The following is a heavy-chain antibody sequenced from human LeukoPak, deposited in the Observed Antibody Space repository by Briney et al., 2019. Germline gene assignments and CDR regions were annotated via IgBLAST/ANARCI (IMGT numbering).Heavy chain of an antibody. J-gene: IGHJ4*02. V-gene: IGHV3-64*01. CDR2: ISNNGGTT. CDR1: GFTFSSYA. Sequence: GSLRLSCAASGFTFSSYAMHWVRQAPGKGLEYVSAISNNGGTTYHGNSVKGRFTISRDNSKNTLYLQMGSLRAEDMAVYYCARSWSGSYYDNWGQGTLVTVSS. D-gene: IGHD3-10*01. CDR3: ARSWSGSYYDN.